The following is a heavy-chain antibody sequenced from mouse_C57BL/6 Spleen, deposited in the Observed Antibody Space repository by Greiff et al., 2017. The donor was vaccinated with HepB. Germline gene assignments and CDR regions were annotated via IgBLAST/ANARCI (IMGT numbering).Heavy chain of an antibody. CDR2: IDPNSGGT. D-gene: IGHD1-1*01. V-gene: IGHV1-72*01. CDR1: GYTFTSYW. J-gene: IGHJ4*01. CDR3: AIPYYGSSPYAMDY. Sequence: VQLQQPGAELVKPGASVKLSCKASGYTFTSYWMHWVKQRPGRGLEWIGRIDPNSGGTKYNEKFKSKATLTVDKPSSTAYMQRSSLTSEDSAVYYCAIPYYGSSPYAMDYWGQGTSVTVSS.